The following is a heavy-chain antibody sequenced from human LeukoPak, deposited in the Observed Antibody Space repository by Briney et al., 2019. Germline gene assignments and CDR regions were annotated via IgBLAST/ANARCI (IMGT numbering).Heavy chain of an antibody. CDR1: GGSISSYY. CDR3: AMLSSGTTIDY. J-gene: IGHJ4*02. V-gene: IGHV4-4*07. D-gene: IGHD3-10*01. CDR2: IYTSGTT. Sequence: PSETLSLTCTVSGGSISSYYWSWIRQPAGKGLEWIGRIYTSGTTSYNPSLKSRVTMSVDTSKNQFSLRLSSATAADTAVYYCAMLSSGTTIDYWGQGTLVTVSS.